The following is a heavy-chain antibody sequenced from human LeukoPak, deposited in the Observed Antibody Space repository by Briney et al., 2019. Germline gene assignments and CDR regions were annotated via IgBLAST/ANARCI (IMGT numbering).Heavy chain of an antibody. CDR3: AREAQYCSGGSCYGGYFQH. V-gene: IGHV4-34*01. CDR1: GGSFRGYY. Sequence: SETLSLTCAVYGGSFRGYYWSWIRQSPGKGLEWIGEINHSEATDYNPSFKSRVTISVDTSKNQFSLKLSSVTAADTAVYYCAREAQYCSGGSCYGGYFQHWGQGTLVTVSS. D-gene: IGHD2-15*01. J-gene: IGHJ1*01. CDR2: INHSEAT.